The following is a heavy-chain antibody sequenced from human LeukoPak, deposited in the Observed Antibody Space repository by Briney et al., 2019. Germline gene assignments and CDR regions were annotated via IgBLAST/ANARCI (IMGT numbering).Heavy chain of an antibody. J-gene: IGHJ4*02. CDR3: ARDLEPYYYDSSGYYAD. CDR1: GFTFSSYS. Sequence: GGSLRLAWAASGFTFSSYSMSWVRHAPGEGLGWVSSISSSSSYIYYADSVKGRFTISRDNAKNSLYLQMNSLRAEDTAVYYCARDLEPYYYDSSGYYADWGQGTLVTVSS. V-gene: IGHV3-21*04. CDR2: ISSSSSYI. D-gene: IGHD3-22*01.